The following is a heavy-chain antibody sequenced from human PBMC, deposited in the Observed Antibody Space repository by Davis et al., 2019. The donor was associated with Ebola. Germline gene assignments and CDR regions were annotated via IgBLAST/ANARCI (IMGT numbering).Heavy chain of an antibody. Sequence: SVKVSCKASGYTFTSYGISWVRQAPGQGLEWMGRIIPILGIANYAQKFQGRVTITADKSTSTAYMELSSLRSEDTAVYYCARGVRGYFDYWGQGTLVTVSS. CDR3: ARGVRGYFDY. D-gene: IGHD3-10*01. CDR1: GYTFTSYG. CDR2: IIPILGIA. V-gene: IGHV1-69*04. J-gene: IGHJ4*02.